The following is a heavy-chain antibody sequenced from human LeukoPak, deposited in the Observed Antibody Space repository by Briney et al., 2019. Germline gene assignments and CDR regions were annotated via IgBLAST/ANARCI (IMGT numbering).Heavy chain of an antibody. J-gene: IGHJ6*02. CDR2: INPNSGGT. CDR3: VRNYDYAPIPRRLSYGMDV. V-gene: IGHV1-2*02. Sequence: ASVKVFCKASGYTFTGYYMHWVRQAPGQGLEWMGWINPNSGGTNYAQKFQGRVTMTRDTSISTAYMELSRLRSDDMAVYYCVRNYDYAPIPRRLSYGMDVWGQGTTVTVSS. CDR1: GYTFTGYY. D-gene: IGHD3-16*01.